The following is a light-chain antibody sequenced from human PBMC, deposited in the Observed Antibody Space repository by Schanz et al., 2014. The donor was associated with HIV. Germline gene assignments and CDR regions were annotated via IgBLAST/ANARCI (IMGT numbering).Light chain of an antibody. Sequence: QSVLTQPPSVSAAPGQKVTISCSGSTSNIGNSYVSWYQQLPRTAPKLLIYDNDKRPSGIPDRFSGSKSGMSATLAITGLQTGDEADYYCGTWDSGLSARVFGGGTKLTVL. CDR2: DND. CDR1: TSNIGNSY. CDR3: GTWDSGLSARV. J-gene: IGLJ3*02. V-gene: IGLV1-51*01.